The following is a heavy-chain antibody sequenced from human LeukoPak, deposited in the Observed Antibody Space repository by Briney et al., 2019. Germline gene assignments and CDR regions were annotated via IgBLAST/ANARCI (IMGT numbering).Heavy chain of an antibody. CDR1: GGSISSTSYY. D-gene: IGHD2-21*02. Sequence: PSETLSLTCTVSGGSISSTSYYWGWIRQPPGKGLEWIGSIYYTGSTYYSPSLNTRVTMSVDTSKNQFSLKLSSVTAADTAVYYCARRLKVTEHFDYWGQGTLVTVSS. V-gene: IGHV4-39*01. CDR3: ARRLKVTEHFDY. CDR2: IYYTGST. J-gene: IGHJ4*02.